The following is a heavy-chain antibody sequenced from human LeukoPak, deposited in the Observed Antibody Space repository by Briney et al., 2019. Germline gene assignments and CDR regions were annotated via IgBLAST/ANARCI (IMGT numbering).Heavy chain of an antibody. J-gene: IGHJ2*01. V-gene: IGHV3-74*01. Sequence: PGGSLRLSCAASGFTFSSLWMHWVRQGPGKGLVWVARMNADGRTINYADSVKGRFTISRDNAKNTLYLQMNSLRTEDAAVYYCARAGNYYFDLWGRGTQVTVSS. D-gene: IGHD1-7*01. CDR3: ARAGNYYFDL. CDR2: MNADGRTI. CDR1: GFTFSSLW.